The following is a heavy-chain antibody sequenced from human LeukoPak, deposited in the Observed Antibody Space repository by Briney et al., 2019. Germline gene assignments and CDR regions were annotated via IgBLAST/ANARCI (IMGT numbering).Heavy chain of an antibody. Sequence: ASVKVSCKASGYTFTNYGISWVRQAPGQGLEWMGWVSAYADNTNYVQKVQGRVTMTTDTSTSTAYMELRSLRSDDTAVYYSARDCIGSHGFDHWGQGSLVTASS. CDR1: GYTFTNYG. CDR3: ARDCIGSHGFDH. J-gene: IGHJ4*02. CDR2: VSAYADNT. D-gene: IGHD2-21*01. V-gene: IGHV1-18*01.